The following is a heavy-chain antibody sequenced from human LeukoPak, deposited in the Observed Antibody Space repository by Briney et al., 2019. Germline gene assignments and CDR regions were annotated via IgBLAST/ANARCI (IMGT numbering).Heavy chain of an antibody. Sequence: SETLSLTCTVSGGSISSSSYYWGWIRQPPGKGLEWIGSIYYGGSTYSNPSLKSRVTISVDTSKNQFSLKVSSVTAADTAVYYCARWSGSVTARNYYYYMDVWGEGTTVTVSS. V-gene: IGHV4-39*07. CDR3: ARWSGSVTARNYYYYMDV. D-gene: IGHD6-6*01. J-gene: IGHJ6*03. CDR2: IYYGGST. CDR1: GGSISSSSYY.